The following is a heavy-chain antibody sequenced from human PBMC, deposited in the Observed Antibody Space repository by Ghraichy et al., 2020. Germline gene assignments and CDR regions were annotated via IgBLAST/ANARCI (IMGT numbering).Heavy chain of an antibody. Sequence: GGSLRLSCAASGFTFSSYAMHWVRQAPGKGLEWVALIWYDGSNKYYADSVKVRFTISRDNSNNTLDLQMNSLRAEDTAVYYCAKGIAAGTSTISYYYNGMDVWGQGTTVTVSS. CDR3: AKGIAAGTSTISYYYNGMDV. CDR1: GFTFSSYA. D-gene: IGHD6-13*01. J-gene: IGHJ6*02. CDR2: IWYDGSNK. V-gene: IGHV3-33*06.